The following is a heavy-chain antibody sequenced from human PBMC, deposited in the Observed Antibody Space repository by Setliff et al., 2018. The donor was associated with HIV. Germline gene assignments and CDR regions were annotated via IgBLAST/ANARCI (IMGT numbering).Heavy chain of an antibody. J-gene: IGHJ4*02. CDR3: ATARPGARFDV. D-gene: IGHD6-6*01. Sequence: ASVKVSCKASGYSFSSLGISWVRQAPGQGLEWMGWISGQIDDTNSADKFQGRFTMTKDTFTSTAYMELRSLRFDDTAVYYCATARPGARFDVWGQGTLVTVSS. CDR2: ISGQIDDT. CDR1: GYSFSSLG. V-gene: IGHV1-18*01.